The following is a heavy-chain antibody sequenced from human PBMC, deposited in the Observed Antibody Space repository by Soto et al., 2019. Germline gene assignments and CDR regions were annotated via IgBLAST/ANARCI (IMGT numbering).Heavy chain of an antibody. CDR2: IIPILNIA. D-gene: IGHD3-10*01. CDR3: ARFRGAYGLDV. Sequence: QVQLVQSGAEVKKPGSSVKVSCKASGGTFSSYTISWVRQAPGQGLEWMGRIIPILNIANYAQKFKGRVTITADKSTSTAYMELSSMRSEDTAVYYCARFRGAYGLDVWGQGTTVTVSS. CDR1: GGTFSSYT. J-gene: IGHJ6*02. V-gene: IGHV1-69*02.